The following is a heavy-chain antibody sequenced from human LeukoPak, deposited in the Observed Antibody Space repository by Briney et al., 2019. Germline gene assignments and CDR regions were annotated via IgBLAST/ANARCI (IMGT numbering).Heavy chain of an antibody. CDR2: IYDSGST. V-gene: IGHV4-38-2*02. D-gene: IGHD1-26*01. CDR3: ARGGSIAWFDP. Sequence: SETLSLTCTVYAYSVSSGYYWGWIRQPPGKGLEWIGGIYDSGSTSHNPSLKSPVTIAANTSKHQISLRLRSVTATCAAWYYCARGGSIAWFDPWGQGTLVTVSS. CDR1: AYSVSSGYY. J-gene: IGHJ5*02.